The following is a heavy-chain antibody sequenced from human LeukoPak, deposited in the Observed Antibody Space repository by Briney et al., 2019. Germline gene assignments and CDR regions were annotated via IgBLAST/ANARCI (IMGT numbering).Heavy chain of an antibody. J-gene: IGHJ4*02. D-gene: IGHD3-10*01. CDR1: GFTFDDYA. CDR3: ARPRPSYYYGSGSYYNY. Sequence: GGSLRLSCAASGFTFDDYAMHWVRQAPGKGLEWVSGISWNSGSIGYADSVKGRFTISRDNAKNSLYLQMNSLRAEDTALYYCARPRPSYYYGSGSYYNYWGQGTLVTVSS. CDR2: ISWNSGSI. V-gene: IGHV3-9*01.